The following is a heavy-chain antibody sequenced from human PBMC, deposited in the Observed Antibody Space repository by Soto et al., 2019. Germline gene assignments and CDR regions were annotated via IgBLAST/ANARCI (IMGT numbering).Heavy chain of an antibody. CDR3: AGIGEDVYYGMDV. CDR2: IYSRGDT. D-gene: IGHD2-21*01. V-gene: IGHV4-4*07. J-gene: IGHJ6*02. Sequence: SETLSLTCSVSGGSMRSYYWNWRRQPAGKGLEWIGRIYSRGDTNYNPSVKSRVTMSVDTSKNEFSLRLNSVTAADTAVYYCAGIGEDVYYGMDVWGQGTTVTVSS. CDR1: GGSMRSYY.